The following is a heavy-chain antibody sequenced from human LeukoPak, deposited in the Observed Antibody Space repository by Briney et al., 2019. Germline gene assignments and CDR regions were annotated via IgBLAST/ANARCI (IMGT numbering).Heavy chain of an antibody. Sequence: PGRSLRLSCAASGFTFSSSWMHWVRQAPGKGLVWVSRINSDGSSTSYADSVKGRFTISRDNAKNTLYLQMNSLRAEDTAVYYCTRGVGATQEPFDYWGQGTLVTVSS. CDR1: GFTFSSSW. CDR2: INSDGSST. CDR3: TRGVGATQEPFDY. J-gene: IGHJ4*02. V-gene: IGHV3-74*01. D-gene: IGHD1-26*01.